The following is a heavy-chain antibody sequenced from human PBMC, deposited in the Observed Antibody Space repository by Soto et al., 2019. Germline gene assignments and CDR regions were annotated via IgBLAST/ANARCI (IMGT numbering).Heavy chain of an antibody. CDR1: GFTFSSYW. D-gene: IGHD2-15*01. J-gene: IGHJ5*02. V-gene: IGHV3-74*01. CDR3: ARAEVYCSGGSCYSFLFDP. CDR2: INSDGSST. Sequence: EVQLVESGGGLVQPGGSLRLSCAASGFTFSSYWMHWVRQAPGKGLVWVSRINSDGSSTSYADSVKGRFTISRDNAKNTLYLQMNSLRAEDTAVYYCARAEVYCSGGSCYSFLFDPGCQGTLVTVSS.